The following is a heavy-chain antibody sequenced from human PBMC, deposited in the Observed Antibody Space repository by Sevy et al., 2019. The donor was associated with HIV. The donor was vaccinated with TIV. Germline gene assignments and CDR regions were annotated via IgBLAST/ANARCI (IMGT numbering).Heavy chain of an antibody. V-gene: IGHV1-8*01. D-gene: IGHD6-19*01. CDR3: ARVFSVAGIADAFDI. CDR2: MNPNSGNT. Sequence: ASVNVSCKASGYTFTSYDINWVRQATGQGLEWMGWMNPNSGNTGYAQKFQGRVTMTRNTSISTAYMELSSLRSEDTAVYYCARVFSVAGIADAFDIWGQGTMVTVSS. J-gene: IGHJ3*02. CDR1: GYTFTSYD.